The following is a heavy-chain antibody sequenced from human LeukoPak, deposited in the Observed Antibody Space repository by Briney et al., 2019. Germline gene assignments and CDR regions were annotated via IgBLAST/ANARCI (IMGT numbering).Heavy chain of an antibody. J-gene: IGHJ5*02. Sequence: PGGSLRLSCAASGFTFSSYAMSWVRQAPGKGLEWVSAISGSGGSTYYADSVKGRFTISRDNSKNTLYLQMNSLRAEDSAVYYCAKDPLLVVFANWFDPWGQGTLVTVSS. V-gene: IGHV3-23*01. CDR1: GFTFSSYA. CDR3: AKDPLLVVFANWFDP. D-gene: IGHD2-8*01. CDR2: ISGSGGST.